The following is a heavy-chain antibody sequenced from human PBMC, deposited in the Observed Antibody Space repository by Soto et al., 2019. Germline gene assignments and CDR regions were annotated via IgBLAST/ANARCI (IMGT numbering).Heavy chain of an antibody. CDR1: GFTFSSYG. CDR2: IWYDGSNK. Sequence: GGSLRLSCAASGFTFSSYGMHWVRQAPGKGLEWVAVIWYDGSNKYYADSVKGRFTISRDNSKNTLYLQMNSLRAEDTAVYYCAIDACITIFGVFIACCGMDDWGQGTTVTVSS. D-gene: IGHD3-3*01. J-gene: IGHJ6*02. V-gene: IGHV3-33*01. CDR3: AIDACITIFGVFIACCGMDD.